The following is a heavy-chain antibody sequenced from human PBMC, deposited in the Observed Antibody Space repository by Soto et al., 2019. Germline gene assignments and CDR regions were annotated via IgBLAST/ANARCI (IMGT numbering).Heavy chain of an antibody. CDR1: GFNLRSYA. CDR3: ARELLNWNDPRRWFDP. J-gene: IGHJ5*02. V-gene: IGHV3-30-3*01. D-gene: IGHD1-1*01. Sequence: VGSLRLSCAASGFNLRSYAVHWVRQAPGKGLEWVAGVSYDGSNQYYADSVKGRFTISRDNSKNTLYLQMISLRAEDTAVYYCARELLNWNDPRRWFDPWGQGTLVTVSS. CDR2: VSYDGSNQ.